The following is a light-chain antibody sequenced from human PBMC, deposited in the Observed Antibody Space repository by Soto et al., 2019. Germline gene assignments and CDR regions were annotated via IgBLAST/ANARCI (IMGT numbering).Light chain of an antibody. J-gene: IGLJ2*01. Sequence: QSVLTQPPSASGTPGQTVTISCSGSSSNIGSAYIYWYQHLPGTAPKLLIYRNNQRPTGVPDRFSASKSVTSASLAISGPRSEDEADYYCAAWDDSLVVFGGGTKVTVL. CDR1: SSNIGSAY. V-gene: IGLV1-47*01. CDR2: RNN. CDR3: AAWDDSLVV.